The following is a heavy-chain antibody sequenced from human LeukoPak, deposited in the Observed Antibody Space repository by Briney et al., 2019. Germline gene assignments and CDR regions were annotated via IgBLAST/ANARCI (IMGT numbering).Heavy chain of an antibody. V-gene: IGHV3-23*01. CDR1: GFTFSSYG. D-gene: IGHD6-13*01. J-gene: IGHJ4*02. CDR2: ISGSGGST. Sequence: PGGSLRLSCAASGFTFSSYGMSWVRQAPGKGLEWVSAISGSGGSTYYADSVKGRFTISRDNSKSSLYLQMNSLRAEDTSVYYCAREGYSPYWGQGTLVTVSS. CDR3: AREGYSPY.